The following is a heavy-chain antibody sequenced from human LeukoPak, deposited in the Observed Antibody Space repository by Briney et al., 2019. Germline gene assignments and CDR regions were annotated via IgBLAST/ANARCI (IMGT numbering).Heavy chain of an antibody. CDR1: VDSINIYY. CDR3: ARRIAAAATNWFDR. CDR2: MYYRRST. J-gene: IGHJ5*02. V-gene: IGHV4-59*07. Sequence: SDTVSLTCTVSVDSINIYYWIWLRQPTGKGLEGGGYMYYRRSTNYNPSLKSRVTISVDTSKNQFSLKLSSVTAADTAVYYCARRIAAAATNWFDRWGPGTLVTVSS. D-gene: IGHD6-13*01.